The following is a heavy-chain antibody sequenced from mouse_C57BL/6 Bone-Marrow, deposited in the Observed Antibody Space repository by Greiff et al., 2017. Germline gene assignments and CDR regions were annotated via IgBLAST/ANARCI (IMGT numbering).Heavy chain of an antibody. D-gene: IGHD1-1*01. CDR2: IHPSDSDT. CDR3: AIGDYYGSSYYAMDY. V-gene: IGHV1-74*01. CDR1: GYTFTSYW. Sequence: QVQLKQSGAELVKPGASVKVSCKASGYTFTSYWMHWVKQRPGQGLEWIGRIHPSDSDTNYNQKFKGKATLPVDKSSSTAYMQLSILTSEDSAVYYCAIGDYYGSSYYAMDYWGQGTSVTVSS. J-gene: IGHJ4*01.